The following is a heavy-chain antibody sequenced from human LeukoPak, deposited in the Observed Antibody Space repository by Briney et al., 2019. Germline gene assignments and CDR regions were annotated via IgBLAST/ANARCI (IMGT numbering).Heavy chain of an antibody. D-gene: IGHD3-10*01. CDR2: ISYDGSNK. V-gene: IGHV3-30-3*01. CDR1: GFTFSSYA. Sequence: GGSLRLSCAASGFTFSSYAMHWVRQAPGKGLEWVAVISYDGSNKYYADSVKGRFTISRDNSKNTLYLQMNSLRAEDTAVYYCARALVRGDYYYGMDVWGQGTTATVSS. CDR3: ARALVRGDYYYGMDV. J-gene: IGHJ6*02.